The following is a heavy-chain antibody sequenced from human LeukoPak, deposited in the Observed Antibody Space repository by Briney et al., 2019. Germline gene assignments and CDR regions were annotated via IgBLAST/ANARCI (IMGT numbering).Heavy chain of an antibody. CDR3: ARVVGIAASGNYYYYSMDG. D-gene: IGHD6-13*01. V-gene: IGHV1-69*05. CDR1: GGTFSSYA. CDR2: IIPIFGTA. J-gene: IGHJ6*03. Sequence: SVKVSCKASGGTFSSYAISWVRQAPGQGLEWMGRIIPIFGTANYAQKFQGRVTITTDESTSTAYMELRSLRSEDTDVYYCARVVGIAASGNYYYYSMDGWGKGTTATVSS.